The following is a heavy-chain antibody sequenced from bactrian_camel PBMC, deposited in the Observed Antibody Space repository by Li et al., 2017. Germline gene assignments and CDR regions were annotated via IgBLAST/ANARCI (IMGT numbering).Heavy chain of an antibody. CDR3: TADHPCSSLWTIVTATQDADFAY. Sequence: HVQLVESGGDLVQPGGSLRLSCAASGFTFSSYWMYWVRQAPGKGLEWVSTINSGGGTATYADSVKGRATISVDKDKNILYLEVNNLKPEDTAMYFCTADHPCSSLWTIVTATQDADFAYWGQGTQVTVS. V-gene: IGHV3S26*01. D-gene: IGHD2*01. CDR2: INSGGGTA. CDR1: GFTFSSYW. J-gene: IGHJ6*01.